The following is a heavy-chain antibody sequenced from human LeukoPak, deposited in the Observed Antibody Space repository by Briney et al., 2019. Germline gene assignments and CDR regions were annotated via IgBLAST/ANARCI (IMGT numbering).Heavy chain of an antibody. J-gene: IGHJ6*03. CDR3: ARDFAATGDYYYYMDF. CDR1: GFTFSSYA. Sequence: GGSLRLSCAASGFTFSSYAMSWVRQAPGKGLEWVSYISSSGSSIYYADSVKGRFTISRDNAKNSLYLQMNSLRVEDTAVYYCARDFAATGDYYYYMDFWGKGTTVTVSS. CDR2: ISSSGSSI. D-gene: IGHD2-15*01. V-gene: IGHV3-48*04.